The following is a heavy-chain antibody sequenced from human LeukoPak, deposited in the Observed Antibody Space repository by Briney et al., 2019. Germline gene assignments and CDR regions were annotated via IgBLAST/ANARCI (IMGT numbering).Heavy chain of an antibody. CDR3: ATEYDY. D-gene: IGHD2/OR15-2a*01. CDR2: IWYDGSNK. Sequence: GGSLRLSCAASGFTFDDYGMHWVRQAPGMGLEWVAVIWYDGSNKYYADSVKGRFTISRDNSKNTLYLQMNSLRAEDTAVYYCATEYDYWGQGTLVTVSS. V-gene: IGHV3-33*08. J-gene: IGHJ4*02. CDR1: GFTFDDYG.